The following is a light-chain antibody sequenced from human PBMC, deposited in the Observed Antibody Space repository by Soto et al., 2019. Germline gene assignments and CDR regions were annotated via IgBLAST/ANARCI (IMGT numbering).Light chain of an antibody. CDR3: QQTYTTPLT. CDR1: QGVSSK. CDR2: SAS. J-gene: IGKJ4*01. V-gene: IGKV1-39*01. Sequence: DIQMTQSPSALSASVGDSVTISCRASQGVSSKVNWYQQKPGRAPKLLIHSASTLLSVVSTRFSGRRSGTDFTLTISRLQPEDCASYFCQQTYTTPLTFGGGTKVEIK.